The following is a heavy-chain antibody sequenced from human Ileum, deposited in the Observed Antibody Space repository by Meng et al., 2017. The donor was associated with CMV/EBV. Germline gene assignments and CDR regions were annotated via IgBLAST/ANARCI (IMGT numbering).Heavy chain of an antibody. Sequence: QVQLQESGPRLVKPSETLSLTGTVSGGSIYTYHWSWIRQPAGKGLEWIGRISTSGDTDYNPSLKSRITMSVDTSKDQLSLNLNSVTAADTALYYCARSVAGTRGVFDYWGQGALVTVSS. CDR1: GGSIYTYH. CDR3: ARSVAGTRGVFDY. J-gene: IGHJ4*02. CDR2: ISTSGDT. V-gene: IGHV4-4*07.